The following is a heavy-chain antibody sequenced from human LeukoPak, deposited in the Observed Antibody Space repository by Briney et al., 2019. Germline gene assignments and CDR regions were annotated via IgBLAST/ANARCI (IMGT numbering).Heavy chain of an antibody. CDR2: ISGSGGST. CDR1: GFTFSGSA. V-gene: IGHV3-23*01. CDR3: AKSRSSGSSSSNY. Sequence: PGGSLRLSCAASGFTFSGSAMHWVRQASGKGLEWVSAISGSGGSTYYADSVKGRFTISRDNSNNTLFLQMNSLRAEDTALYYCAKSRSSGSSSSNYWGQGTLVTVSS. J-gene: IGHJ4*02. D-gene: IGHD6-13*01.